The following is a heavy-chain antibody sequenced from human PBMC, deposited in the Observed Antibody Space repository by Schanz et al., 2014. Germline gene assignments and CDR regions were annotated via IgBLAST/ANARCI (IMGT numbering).Heavy chain of an antibody. CDR1: GLIFSNYV. CDR2: IGTSGGT. CDR3: ARGWIAAAGGAFDY. V-gene: IGHV3-23*01. D-gene: IGHD6-13*01. Sequence: EVQLLESGGGLVQPGGSLKLSCAASGLIFSNYVMSWVRQAPGKGLEWVSTIGTSGGTNYAESVKGRFAISRDNSKNTLYLQMNRLRAGDAAVYDCARGWIAAAGGAFDYWGQGTLVAVSA. J-gene: IGHJ4*02.